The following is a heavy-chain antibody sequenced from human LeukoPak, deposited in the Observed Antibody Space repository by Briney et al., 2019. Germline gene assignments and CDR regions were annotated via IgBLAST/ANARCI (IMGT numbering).Heavy chain of an antibody. Sequence: ASVKVSCKASGYTFTSYGISWVRQAPGQGLEWMGWISAYNGNTNYAQKLQGRVTMTTDTSTSTAYMELRSLRSDDTAVYYCARSTPKSPWSPFQHWGQGTLVTVSS. CDR3: ARSTPKSPWSPFQH. V-gene: IGHV1-18*01. CDR1: GYTFTSYG. CDR2: ISAYNGNT. J-gene: IGHJ1*01.